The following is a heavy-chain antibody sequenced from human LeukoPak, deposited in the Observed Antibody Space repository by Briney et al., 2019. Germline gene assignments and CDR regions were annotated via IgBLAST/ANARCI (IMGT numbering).Heavy chain of an antibody. J-gene: IGHJ3*02. CDR3: ARDRTAVAAPGGAFDI. CDR2: ISAYNGNT. CDR1: GYTFTSYG. V-gene: IGHV1-18*01. D-gene: IGHD6-19*01. Sequence: ASVKVSCKASGYTFTSYGISWVRQAPGQGLEWMGWISAYNGNTNYAQKLQGRVTMTTDTSTSTAYMELRSLRSDDTAVYYCARDRTAVAAPGGAFDIWGQGTMVTVSS.